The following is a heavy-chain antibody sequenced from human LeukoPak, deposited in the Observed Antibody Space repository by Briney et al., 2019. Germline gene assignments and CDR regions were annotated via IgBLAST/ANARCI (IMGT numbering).Heavy chain of an antibody. V-gene: IGHV1-2*06. D-gene: IGHD5-18*01. CDR2: INPNTGGT. J-gene: IGHJ4*02. CDR3: ARDHLRGESTGGYHFDY. CDR1: GYTFTGYY. Sequence: ASVKVSCKASGYTFTGYYMHLVRQAPGQGLEWMGRINPNTGGTNSAQRFQGRVTMTRDTSISTAYMELNRLRSDDTAVYYCARDHLRGESTGGYHFDYWGQGTLVTVSS.